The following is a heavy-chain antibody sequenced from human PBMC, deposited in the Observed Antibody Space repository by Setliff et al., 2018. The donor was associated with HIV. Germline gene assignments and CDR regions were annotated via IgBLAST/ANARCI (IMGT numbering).Heavy chain of an antibody. CDR3: AKDWGVDYYDSSGPTTGAFDI. V-gene: IGHV3-23*01. CDR2: ISGSGGST. CDR1: GFTFSSYA. Sequence: PGGSLRLSCAASGFTFSSYAMSWVRQAPGKGLEWVSAISGSGGSTYYADSVKGQFTISRDNSKNTLYLQMNSLRAEDTAVYYCAKDWGVDYYDSSGPTTGAFDIWGQGTMVTVSS. J-gene: IGHJ3*02. D-gene: IGHD3-22*01.